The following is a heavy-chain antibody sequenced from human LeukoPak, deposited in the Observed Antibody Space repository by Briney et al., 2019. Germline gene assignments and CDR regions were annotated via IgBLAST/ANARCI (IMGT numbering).Heavy chain of an antibody. CDR1: GFTFSSYS. D-gene: IGHD5-24*01. CDR2: ISSSSSYI. Sequence: PGGSLRLSCAASGFTFSSYSMNWVRQAPGKGLEWVSSISSSSSYIYYADSVEGRFTISRDNAKNSLYLQMNRLRAEDTAVYYCARCGGGWLQSLLLAYMDVWGKGTTVTVSS. J-gene: IGHJ6*03. CDR3: ARCGGGWLQSLLLAYMDV. V-gene: IGHV3-21*01.